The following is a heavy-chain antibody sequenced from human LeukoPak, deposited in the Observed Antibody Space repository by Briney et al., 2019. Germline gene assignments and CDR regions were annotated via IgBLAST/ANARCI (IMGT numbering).Heavy chain of an antibody. D-gene: IGHD5-18*01. V-gene: IGHV4-30-4*01. CDR1: GASIGSSEYY. J-gene: IGHJ4*02. CDR2: VHHNGNT. CDR3: ARQAGYSYGPFFDY. Sequence: KPSETLSLTCTVSGASIGSSEYYWSWVRQSPGKGLEWIGYVHHNGNTYYNPSLKSRVDISVDTSKNQFSLKLSSVTAADTAVYYCARQAGYSYGPFFDYWGQGTLVTVSS.